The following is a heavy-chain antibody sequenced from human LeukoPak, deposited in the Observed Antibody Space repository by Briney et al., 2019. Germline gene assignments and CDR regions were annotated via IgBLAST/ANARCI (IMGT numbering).Heavy chain of an antibody. J-gene: IGHJ4*02. D-gene: IGHD3-22*01. CDR1: GGSISSYY. CDR2: AYHRGGP. Sequence: PSETLSLTCTVSGGSISSYYWAWIRQPPGKGLEWIGSAYHRGGPHYNPSLRSRVTILVDTSENQLSLELSSVTAADTAVYYCARALYYFETSGYTFDYWGQGSLVTVSS. V-gene: IGHV4-59*08. CDR3: ARALYYFETSGYTFDY.